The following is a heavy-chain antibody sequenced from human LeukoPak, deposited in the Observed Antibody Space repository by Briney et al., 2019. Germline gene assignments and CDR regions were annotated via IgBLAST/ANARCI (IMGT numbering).Heavy chain of an antibody. D-gene: IGHD6-19*01. CDR2: IYYSGST. V-gene: IGHV4-59*08. J-gene: IGHJ4*02. CDR1: GDSISSYY. CDR3: AAMDASGWYGIDY. Sequence: SETLSLTCSVSGDSISSYYWSWLRQTPGKGLEWIGYIYYSGSTEYNPSVKSRVTMSLDTSRNLFSLKLRSVTASDTAVYYCAAMDASGWYGIDYWGQGTLVGVSS.